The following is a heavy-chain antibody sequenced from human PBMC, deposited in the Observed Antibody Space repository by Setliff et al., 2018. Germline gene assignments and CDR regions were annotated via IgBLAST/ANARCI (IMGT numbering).Heavy chain of an antibody. V-gene: IGHV1-46*03. CDR1: GYTLTNCY. CDR3: ARDRYYNSWSGTSITAPHDAFDI. CDR2: INPSGGLT. D-gene: IGHD3-3*01. J-gene: IGHJ3*02. Sequence: ASVKVSCKASGYTLTNCYMHWVRQAPGQGLEWMGIINPSGGLTRYAQKFQGRVTMTRDTSTSTVYMEVSSLRSEDTAVYYCARDRYYNSWSGTSITAPHDAFDIWGQGTMVTVSS.